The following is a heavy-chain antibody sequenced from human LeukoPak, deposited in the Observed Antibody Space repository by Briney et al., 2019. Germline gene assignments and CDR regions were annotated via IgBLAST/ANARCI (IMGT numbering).Heavy chain of an antibody. CDR2: IYYSGST. J-gene: IGHJ5*02. Sequence: SETLSLTCTVSGGSISSYYWSWIRQPPGKGLEWIGYIYYSGSTNYNPSLKSRVTISVDTSKNQFSLKLSSVTAADTAVYYCARDDGVAVFDPWGQGTLVTVS. CDR1: GGSISSYY. V-gene: IGHV4-59*01. D-gene: IGHD2-8*01. CDR3: ARDDGVAVFDP.